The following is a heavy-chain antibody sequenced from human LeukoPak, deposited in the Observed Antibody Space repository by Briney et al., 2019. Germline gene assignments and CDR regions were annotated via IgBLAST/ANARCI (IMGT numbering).Heavy chain of an antibody. Sequence: PSETLSLTRTVSGGSISSYYWSWIRQPPGKGLEWIGYIYYSGSANYNPSLKSRVTLSVDTSKNQFSLKLSSVTAADTAVYYCARGSIAAAAGSHWFDPWGQGTLVTVSS. CDR3: ARGSIAAAAGSHWFDP. D-gene: IGHD6-13*01. CDR2: IYYSGSA. CDR1: GGSISSYY. J-gene: IGHJ5*02. V-gene: IGHV4-59*01.